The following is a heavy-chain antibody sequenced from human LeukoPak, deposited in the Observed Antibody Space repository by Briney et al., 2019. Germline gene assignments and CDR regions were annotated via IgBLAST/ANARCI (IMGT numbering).Heavy chain of an antibody. Sequence: GASVKVSCKASGYTFTSYDINWVRQATGQGGEGMGWMNPNSGNTGYAQKFQGRVTMTSNTSISTAYMELSSLRSEDTAVYYCARVPLYSSTTSCRYGMDVWGQGTTVIVSS. J-gene: IGHJ6*02. CDR1: GYTFTSYD. D-gene: IGHD2-2*01. CDR3: ARVPLYSSTTSCRYGMDV. V-gene: IGHV1-8*01. CDR2: MNPNSGNT.